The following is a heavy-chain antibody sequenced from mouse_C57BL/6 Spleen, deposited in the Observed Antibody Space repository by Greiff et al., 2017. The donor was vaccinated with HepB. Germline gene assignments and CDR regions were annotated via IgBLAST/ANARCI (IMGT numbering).Heavy chain of an antibody. V-gene: IGHV1-15*01. CDR3: TRSYGNSYAMDY. CDR1: GYTFTDYE. J-gene: IGHJ4*01. Sequence: VQLQQSGAELVRPGASVTLSCKASGYTFTDYEMHWVKQTPVHGLEWIGAIDPETGGTAYNQKFKGKAILTADKSSSTAYMELRSLTSEDSAVYYCTRSYGNSYAMDYWGQGTSVTVSS. D-gene: IGHD2-10*02. CDR2: IDPETGGT.